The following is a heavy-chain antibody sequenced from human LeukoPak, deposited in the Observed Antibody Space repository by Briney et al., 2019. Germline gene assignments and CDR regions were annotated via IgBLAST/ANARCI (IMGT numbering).Heavy chain of an antibody. V-gene: IGHV3-23*01. J-gene: IGHJ5*02. Sequence: PGGSLRLSCAASGFTFNNYAMSWVRQAPGKGLEWVSLISGSGGSIYYTDSVKGRFTISRDNSKNTLYLQMNSLRAEDTAVYYCATLAGGGPVPWGQGTLVTDSS. CDR3: ATLAGGGPVP. D-gene: IGHD2-15*01. CDR2: ISGSGGSI. CDR1: GFTFNNYA.